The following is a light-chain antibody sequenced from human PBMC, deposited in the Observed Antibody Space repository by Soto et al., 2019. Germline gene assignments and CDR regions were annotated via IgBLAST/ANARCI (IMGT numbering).Light chain of an antibody. CDR2: DVS. J-gene: IGLJ2*01. Sequence: QSALTQPASVSGSPGQSITISCTGTSSDVGGYNYVSWYQQHPGKAPKLMIYDVSNRPSGVSNRFSGSKSGNTASLTISGVQAEDEYDYYCSAYTSSSTLVFGGGTQLTVL. CDR3: SAYTSSSTLV. V-gene: IGLV2-14*01. CDR1: SSDVGGYNY.